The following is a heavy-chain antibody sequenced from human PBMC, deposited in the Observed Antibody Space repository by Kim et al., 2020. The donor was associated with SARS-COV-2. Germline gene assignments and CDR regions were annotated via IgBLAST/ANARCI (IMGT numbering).Heavy chain of an antibody. J-gene: IGHJ4*02. CDR1: RGSFSSYY. V-gene: IGHV4-59*13. CDR2: IYYSGST. Sequence: SETLSLSCTVSRGSFSSYYWNWVRQPPGKALEWIGYIYYSGSTNYNPSLESRVTISLDTSKNHFSLKLSSVTAADTAVYYCARGPTRNYFDYWGQGSLVTVSS. CDR3: ARGPTRNYFDY.